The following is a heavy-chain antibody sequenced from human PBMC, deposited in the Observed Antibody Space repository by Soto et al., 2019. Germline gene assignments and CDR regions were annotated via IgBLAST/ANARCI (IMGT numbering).Heavy chain of an antibody. D-gene: IGHD3-3*01. Sequence: QVQLVQSGAEVKKPGASVKVSCRASGYTFTNYGFTWVRQAPGQGLEWMGWISAYNENANYGQNFQGRVTMTTDTATSTAYMGLRSLRYDATAIYYCARGSRFDWFDPWGQGTLVTVSS. CDR2: ISAYNENA. V-gene: IGHV1-18*04. J-gene: IGHJ5*02. CDR1: GYTFTNYG. CDR3: ARGSRFDWFDP.